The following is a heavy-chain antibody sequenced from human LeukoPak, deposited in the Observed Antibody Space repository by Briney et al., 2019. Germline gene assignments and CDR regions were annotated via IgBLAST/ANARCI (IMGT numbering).Heavy chain of an antibody. CDR2: IYYSGST. CDR3: ARATVMALEGYYYMDV. V-gene: IGHV4-59*01. Sequence: KPSETLSLTCTVSGGSISGYHWSWIRQPPGKGLEWIGYIYYSGSTNYNPSLKSRVTISVDTSKNQFSLKLSSVTAADTAVYYCARATVMALEGYYYMDVWGKGTTVTVSS. D-gene: IGHD3-16*01. J-gene: IGHJ6*03. CDR1: GGSISGYH.